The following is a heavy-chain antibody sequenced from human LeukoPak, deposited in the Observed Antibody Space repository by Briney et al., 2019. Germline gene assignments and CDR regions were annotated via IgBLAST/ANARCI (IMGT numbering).Heavy chain of an antibody. Sequence: SETLSLTCTVSGGSISSYYWGWIRQPPGKGLEWIGSIYYSGSTYYNPSLKSRVTISVDTSKNQFSLKLSSVTAADTAVYYCARASSSSRKFDYWGQGTLVTVSS. J-gene: IGHJ4*02. V-gene: IGHV4-39*01. CDR3: ARASSSSRKFDY. D-gene: IGHD6-6*01. CDR2: IYYSGST. CDR1: GGSISSYY.